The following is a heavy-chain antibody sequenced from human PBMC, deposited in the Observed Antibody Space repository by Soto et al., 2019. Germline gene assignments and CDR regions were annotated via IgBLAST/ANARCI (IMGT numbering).Heavy chain of an antibody. J-gene: IGHJ4*02. Sequence: QVQLVESGGGVVQPGSSLRLSCAASGFTFSSYGMHWVRQAPGKGLEWVAVISYDGSNKYYADSVKGRFTISRDNSKNTLYLQMNSLRAEDTAVYYCAKIVVVAATRGPFDYWGQGTLVTVSS. CDR2: ISYDGSNK. D-gene: IGHD2-15*01. CDR1: GFTFSSYG. CDR3: AKIVVVAATRGPFDY. V-gene: IGHV3-30*18.